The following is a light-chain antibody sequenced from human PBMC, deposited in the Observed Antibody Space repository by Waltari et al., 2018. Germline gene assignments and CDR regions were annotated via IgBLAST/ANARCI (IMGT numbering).Light chain of an antibody. V-gene: IGLV4-69*01. J-gene: IGLJ3*02. CDR2: LNSDGSH. Sequence: QLVVTQSPSASAPLGASVKLTCTLISGHSTFAIAWHQQQPGKGPRYLMSLNSDGSHSRGDGIPDRFSGSSSGAERYLTISSLESEDEADYYCETWDTAIHVFGGGTKLTVI. CDR3: ETWDTAIHV. CDR1: SGHSTFA.